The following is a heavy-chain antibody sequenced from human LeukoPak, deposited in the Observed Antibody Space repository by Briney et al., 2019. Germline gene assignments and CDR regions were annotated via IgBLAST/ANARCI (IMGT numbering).Heavy chain of an antibody. CDR1: GGSISSYY. CDR2: IYTSGST. D-gene: IGHD1-26*01. Sequence: SETLSLTCTVSGGSISSYYWSWIRQPAGKGLEWIGRIYTSGSTNYNPSLKSRVTMSVDTPKNQFSLKLNSVTAADTAVYYCARDPGTRSPFDYWGQGTLVTVSS. V-gene: IGHV4-4*07. CDR3: ARDPGTRSPFDY. J-gene: IGHJ4*02.